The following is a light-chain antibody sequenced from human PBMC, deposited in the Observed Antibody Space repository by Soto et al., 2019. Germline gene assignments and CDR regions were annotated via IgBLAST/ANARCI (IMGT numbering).Light chain of an antibody. CDR1: QSISIY. J-gene: IGKJ1*01. V-gene: IGKV1-39*01. CDR3: QQSYSTPQT. Sequence: DIQMTQSPSSLSVFVGDRVTITCRASQSISIYLNWYQQKPGKAPKLLIYAASSLQSGVPSRFSGSGSGTDFTLTISSLQTEDFATYYCQQSYSTPQTFGQGTKVDIK. CDR2: AAS.